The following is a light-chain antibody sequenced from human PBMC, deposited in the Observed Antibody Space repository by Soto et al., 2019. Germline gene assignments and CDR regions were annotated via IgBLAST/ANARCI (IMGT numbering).Light chain of an antibody. V-gene: IGKV3-15*01. J-gene: IGKJ4*01. CDR2: GAF. CDR1: QSVTNN. CDR3: QQANSFPLT. Sequence: EIVMTQSPATLSVSPGEGATFFCRASQSVTNNVAWYQQKPGQAPRLLIYGAFTRATGIPARFSGSGSGTEFTLTISSLQPEDFATYYCQQANSFPLTFGGGTKVDI.